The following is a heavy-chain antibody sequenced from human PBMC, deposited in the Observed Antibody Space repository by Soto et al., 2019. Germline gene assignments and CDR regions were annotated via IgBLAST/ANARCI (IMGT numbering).Heavy chain of an antibody. V-gene: IGHV1-3*01. CDR3: ARLKFSILTGYFLRRGKYFDY. Sequence: GASVKVSSQASGYTLTNYSMHWGRPAPAQKLEWMGWINAGNGTTKYSQKFQGRVTITRDTSASTAYMELSSLRSEDTAVYYCARLKFSILTGYFLRRGKYFDYWGQGTLVTVSS. CDR2: INAGNGTT. CDR1: GYTLTNYS. J-gene: IGHJ4*02. D-gene: IGHD3-9*01.